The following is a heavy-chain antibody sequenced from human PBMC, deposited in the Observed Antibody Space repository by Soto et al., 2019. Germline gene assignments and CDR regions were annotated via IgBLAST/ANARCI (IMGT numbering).Heavy chain of an antibody. CDR2: VFSSVSA. CDR1: GVSVTSYT. CDR3: ARDGMTTGDT. J-gene: IGHJ4*02. D-gene: IGHD2-21*02. V-gene: IGHV4-4*07. Sequence: SETLSLTCIVSGVSVTSYTWSWVRQPANKGLEWIGRVFSSVSATYNPSLKSRVSISMDTAENRISLKLDSVTAADAGVYFCARDGMTTGDTWGPGTLVTVAS.